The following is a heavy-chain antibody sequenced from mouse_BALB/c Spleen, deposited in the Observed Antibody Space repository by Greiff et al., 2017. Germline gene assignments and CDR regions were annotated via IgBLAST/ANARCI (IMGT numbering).Heavy chain of an antibody. Sequence: QVQLQQSGAELAKPGASVKMSCKASGYTFTSYWMHWVKQRPGQGLEWIGYINPSTGYTEYNQKFKDKATLTADKSSSTAYMQLSSLTSEDSAVYYCARPHGSYYAMDYWGQGTSVTVSA. D-gene: IGHD1-1*02. J-gene: IGHJ4*01. CDR1: GYTFTSYW. CDR3: ARPHGSYYAMDY. CDR2: INPSTGYT. V-gene: IGHV1-7*01.